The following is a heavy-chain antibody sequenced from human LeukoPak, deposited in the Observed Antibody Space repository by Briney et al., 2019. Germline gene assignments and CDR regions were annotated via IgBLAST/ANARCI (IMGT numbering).Heavy chain of an antibody. CDR1: GGSISNHY. J-gene: IGHJ4*02. CDR3: ARGGTVMVAVTDFDF. Sequence: PSEALSLTCTVSGGSISNHYWSWIRQPPGKRLEWIGYISYSGTTKYIPSLKSRVTMSVDTSKNQFSLQLSSVTATDTAVYYCARGGTVMVAVTDFDFWGQGTLVTVSS. D-gene: IGHD2-15*01. CDR2: ISYSGTT. V-gene: IGHV4-59*11.